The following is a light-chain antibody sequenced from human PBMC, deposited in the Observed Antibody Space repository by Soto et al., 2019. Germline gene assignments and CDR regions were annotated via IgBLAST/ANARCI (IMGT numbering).Light chain of an antibody. CDR2: EDN. CDR1: SGSIASNY. Sequence: NFMLTQPHSVSESPGKTVTISCTRSSGSIASNYVQWYQQRPGSAPTTVIYEDNQRPSGVPDRFSGSIDSSSNSASLTISGLKTEDEADHYCQSYDSSNPHVVFGGGTKVTVL. CDR3: QSYDSSNPHVV. V-gene: IGLV6-57*04. J-gene: IGLJ2*01.